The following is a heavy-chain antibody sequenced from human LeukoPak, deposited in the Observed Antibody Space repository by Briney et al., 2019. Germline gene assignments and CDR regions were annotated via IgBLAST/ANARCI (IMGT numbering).Heavy chain of an antibody. V-gene: IGHV1-2*02. Sequence: GASVKVSCKASGYTFTGYYMHWVRQAPGQGLEWMGWINANSGGTNYAQKSQGRVTMTRDTSISTAYMELSRLRSDDTAVYYCARETYYTSGSVYNRIDYWGQGTLVTVSS. J-gene: IGHJ4*02. D-gene: IGHD3-10*01. CDR2: INANSGGT. CDR3: ARETYYTSGSVYNRIDY. CDR1: GYTFTGYY.